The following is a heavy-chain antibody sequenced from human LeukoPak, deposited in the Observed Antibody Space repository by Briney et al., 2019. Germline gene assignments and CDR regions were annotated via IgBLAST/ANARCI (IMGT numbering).Heavy chain of an antibody. Sequence: SVKVSCKASGCIFSSYTISWVRQAPGQRLEWMGRIIPSLGEPDYAQKFQDRVTITADISTSTAYMELSSLRSEDTAVYYCARKDCLGTYGLCDYWGQGTLVTVSS. CDR3: ARKDCLGTYGLCDY. CDR1: GCIFSSYT. V-gene: IGHV1-69*02. CDR2: IIPSLGEP. D-gene: IGHD3-16*01. J-gene: IGHJ4*02.